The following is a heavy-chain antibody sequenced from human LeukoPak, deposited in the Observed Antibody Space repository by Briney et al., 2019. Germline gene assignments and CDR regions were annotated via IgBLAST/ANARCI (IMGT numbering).Heavy chain of an antibody. D-gene: IGHD3-16*01. J-gene: IGHJ3*02. CDR2: FHYSRST. Sequence: PSETLSLTCTVSGASISIGSYYWSWIRQPPGKGLEWIGYFHYSRSTNYNPSLKSRVAISIDTSKNQFALKLSSVTAADTAVYYCVRAVFAFDIWGQGTMVAVSP. V-gene: IGHV4-61*01. CDR3: VRAVFAFDI. CDR1: GASISIGSYY.